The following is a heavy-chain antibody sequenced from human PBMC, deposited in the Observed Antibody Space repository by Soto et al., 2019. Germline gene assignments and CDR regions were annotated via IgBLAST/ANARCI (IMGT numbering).Heavy chain of an antibody. CDR1: AVTFNSYG. J-gene: IGHJ6*02. D-gene: IGHD2-15*01. Sequence: QVHLDQSGAEVKKPGSSVKVSCNASAVTFNSYGINWVRQAPGQGLEWMGGIIPLSGTPKYAQKFHGRVRSTADESTRMAYLELISLRSEDAAIYYCVRDRTPRYSNAMDVGGQGTTVAAPS. V-gene: IGHV1-69*01. CDR2: IIPLSGTP. CDR3: VRDRTPRYSNAMDV.